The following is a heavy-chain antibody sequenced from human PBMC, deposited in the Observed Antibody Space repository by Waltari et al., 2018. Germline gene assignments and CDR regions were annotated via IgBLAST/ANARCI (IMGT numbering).Heavy chain of an antibody. Sequence: EVQLLESGGGLVQPGGSLRLSCAASGFTFSSYAMSWVRQAPGKGLEWVSAISGSVGSTYYADSVKGRFTISRDNSKNTLYLQMNSLRAEDTAVYYCARANGPAAPEPNWFDPWGQGTLVTVSS. D-gene: IGHD6-13*01. J-gene: IGHJ5*02. V-gene: IGHV3-23*01. CDR3: ARANGPAAPEPNWFDP. CDR1: GFTFSSYA. CDR2: ISGSVGST.